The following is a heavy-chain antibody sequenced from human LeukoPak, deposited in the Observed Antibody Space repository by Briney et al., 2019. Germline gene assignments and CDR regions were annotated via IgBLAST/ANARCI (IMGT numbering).Heavy chain of an antibody. CDR2: ISGSGGST. D-gene: IGHD6-13*01. V-gene: IGHV3-23*01. Sequence: PGGSLRLSCAASGFTFSSYAMSWVRQAPGKGLEWVSAISGSGGSTYYADSVKGRFTISRDNSKNTLYLQMNSLRAEDTAVYYCAALDSSSWYYYYGMDVWGQGTTVTVSS. J-gene: IGHJ6*02. CDR1: GFTFSSYA. CDR3: AALDSSSWYYYYGMDV.